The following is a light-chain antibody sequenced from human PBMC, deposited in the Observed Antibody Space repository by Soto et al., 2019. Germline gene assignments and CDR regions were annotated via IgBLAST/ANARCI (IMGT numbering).Light chain of an antibody. CDR1: TSDIGTNA. J-gene: IGLJ1*01. CDR3: ATWHDSFYV. V-gene: IGLV1-44*01. CDR2: TNN. Sequence: QSVLTQPPSASGTPGQRVTVSCSGSTSDIGTNAVNWFQHLPGTAPRLLIYTNNQRPSGVPDRFSGSKSGNSASLAISGLQSEDEATYYCATWHDSFYVFGTGTKVTVL.